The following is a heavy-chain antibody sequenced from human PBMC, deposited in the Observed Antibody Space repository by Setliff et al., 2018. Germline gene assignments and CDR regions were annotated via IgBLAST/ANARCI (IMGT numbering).Heavy chain of an antibody. CDR1: GGSISSYY. CDR3: AREKGNREAPELRGLYYYYMDV. J-gene: IGHJ6*03. V-gene: IGHV4-4*07. D-gene: IGHD3-10*01. CDR2: IYTSGST. Sequence: SLTCTVSGGSISSYYWSWIRQPAGKGLEWIGRIYTSGSTNYNPSLKSRVTMSVDTSKNQFSLKLSSVTAADTAVYYCAREKGNREAPELRGLYYYYMDVWGKGTTVTVSS.